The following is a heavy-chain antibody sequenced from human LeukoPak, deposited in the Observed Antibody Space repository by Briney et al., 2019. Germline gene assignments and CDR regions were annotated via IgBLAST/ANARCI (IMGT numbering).Heavy chain of an antibody. D-gene: IGHD3-10*01. CDR2: INPNSGGT. J-gene: IGHJ5*02. CDR3: ARDIEYGSGKDP. CDR1: GYTFTGYY. V-gene: IGHV1-2*02. Sequence: ASVKVSCKASGYTFTGYYMHWVRQAPGQGLEWMGWINPNSGGTNYAQKFQGRDTMTRDTSISTAHMELSRLRSDDTAVYYCARDIEYGSGKDPGGQGTLVTVSS.